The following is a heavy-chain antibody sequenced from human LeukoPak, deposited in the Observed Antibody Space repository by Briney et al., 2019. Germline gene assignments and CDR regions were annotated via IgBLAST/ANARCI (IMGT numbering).Heavy chain of an antibody. V-gene: IGHV4-34*01. Sequence: SETLSLTCAVYGGSFSGYYWSWIRQPPGKGLEWIGEINHSGSTNYNPSLKSRVTISVDTSKNQFSLELSSVTAADTAVYYCARLFQDGRSLYYYYGMDVWGQGTTVTVSS. D-gene: IGHD2-15*01. CDR2: INHSGST. CDR3: ARLFQDGRSLYYYYGMDV. CDR1: GGSFSGYY. J-gene: IGHJ6*02.